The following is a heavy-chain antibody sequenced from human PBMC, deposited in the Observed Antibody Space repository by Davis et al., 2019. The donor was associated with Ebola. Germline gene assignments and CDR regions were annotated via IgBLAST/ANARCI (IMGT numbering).Heavy chain of an antibody. CDR2: INAGNGNT. Sequence: AASVKVSCKASGFTLTNYAIHWVRQAPGQRLEWMGWINAGNGNTKYSQKFQGRVTITRDTSASTAYMELSSLRSEDTAVYYCARSVVAYGMDVWGQGTTVTVSS. J-gene: IGHJ6*02. CDR1: GFTLTNYA. V-gene: IGHV1-3*01. D-gene: IGHD2-15*01. CDR3: ARSVVAYGMDV.